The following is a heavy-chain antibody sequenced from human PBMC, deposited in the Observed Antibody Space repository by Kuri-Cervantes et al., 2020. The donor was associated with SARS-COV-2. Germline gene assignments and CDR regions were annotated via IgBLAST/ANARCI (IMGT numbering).Heavy chain of an antibody. D-gene: IGHD3-22*01. CDR1: GESVSSNSAA. Sequence: SETLSLTCVISGESVSSNSAAWDWIRQSPSRGLEWLGRTYYNSQWYTDYSPSVKSRIIITSDTSKNHVSLQLNSVTPEDTAVYYCASEQISLIVLQSGTFAIWGQGTMVTVSS. CDR3: ASEQISLIVLQSGTFAI. V-gene: IGHV6-1*01. CDR2: TYYNSQWYT. J-gene: IGHJ3*02.